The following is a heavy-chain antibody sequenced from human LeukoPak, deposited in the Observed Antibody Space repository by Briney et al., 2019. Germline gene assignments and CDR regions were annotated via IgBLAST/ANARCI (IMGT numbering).Heavy chain of an antibody. Sequence: PSETLSLTCTVSGGSISSYYWSWIRQPPGKGLEWIGYIYYSGSTNYNPSLKRRVTISVDTSKNQFSLKLSSVTAADTAVYYCARVPPGIAAAGTLLDYWGQGTLVTVSS. CDR2: IYYSGST. CDR1: GGSISSYY. CDR3: ARVPPGIAAAGTLLDY. V-gene: IGHV4-59*01. D-gene: IGHD6-13*01. J-gene: IGHJ4*02.